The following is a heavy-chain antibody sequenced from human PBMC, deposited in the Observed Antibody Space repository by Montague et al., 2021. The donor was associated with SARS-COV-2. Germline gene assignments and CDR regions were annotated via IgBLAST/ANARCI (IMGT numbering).Heavy chain of an antibody. CDR3: VTAGCYFGWLPLVY. V-gene: IGHV4-39*01. CDR2: IHYRGNT. J-gene: IGHJ4*02. CDR1: GGSISSSSYY. Sequence: SETLSLTCTVSGGSISSSSYYWGWIRQPPGKGLEWIGNIHYRGNTSYNPSLNSRATISVDTSKDQFSLNVNSVTASDTAVYYCVTAGCYFGWLPLVYWGQGSLVAVAS. D-gene: IGHD3-9*01.